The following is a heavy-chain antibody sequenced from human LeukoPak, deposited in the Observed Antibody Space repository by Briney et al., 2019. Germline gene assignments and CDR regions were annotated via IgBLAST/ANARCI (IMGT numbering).Heavy chain of an antibody. CDR2: INPNSGGT. CDR3: ASLPNYDFWSGSFDY. V-gene: IGHV1-2*02. J-gene: IGHJ4*02. D-gene: IGHD3-3*01. CDR1: GYTFTGYY. Sequence: GASVTVSCTASGYTFTGYYMHWVRQAPGQGLEWMGWINPNSGGTNYAQKFQGRVTMTRDTSISTAYMELSRLRSDDTAVYYCASLPNYDFWSGSFDYWGQGTLVTVSS.